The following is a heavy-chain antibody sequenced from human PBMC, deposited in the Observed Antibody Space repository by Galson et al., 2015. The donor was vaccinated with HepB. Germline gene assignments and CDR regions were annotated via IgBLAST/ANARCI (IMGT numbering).Heavy chain of an antibody. CDR2: INSDGSST. CDR1: GFTFSSYW. Sequence: SLRLSCAASGFTFSSYWMHWVRQAPGKGLVWVSRINSDGSSTSYADSVKGRFTISRDNAKNTLYLQMNSLRAEDTAVYYCARTGIVGANFDYWGQGTLVTVSS. CDR3: ARTGIVGANFDY. J-gene: IGHJ4*02. V-gene: IGHV3-74*01. D-gene: IGHD1-26*01.